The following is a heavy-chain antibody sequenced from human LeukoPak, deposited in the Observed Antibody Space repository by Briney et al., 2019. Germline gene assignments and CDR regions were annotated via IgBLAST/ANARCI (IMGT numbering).Heavy chain of an antibody. CDR3: ARSGRGTYYYFDL. Sequence: ASVKVSCKASGYTLTSYYMHWVRQAPGQGLEWMGIINPSGGSTNYAQKFQGRVTMTRDMSTRTVYMELSSLRSDDTAVYYCARSGRGTYYYFDLWGQGTLVTVSS. CDR2: INPSGGST. J-gene: IGHJ4*02. CDR1: GYTLTSYY. D-gene: IGHD1-26*01. V-gene: IGHV1-46*01.